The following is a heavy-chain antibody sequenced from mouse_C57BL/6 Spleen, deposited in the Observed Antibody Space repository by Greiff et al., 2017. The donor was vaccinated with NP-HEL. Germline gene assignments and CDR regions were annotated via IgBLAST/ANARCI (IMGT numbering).Heavy chain of an antibody. J-gene: IGHJ4*01. V-gene: IGHV1-50*01. D-gene: IGHD2-4*01. Sequence: VQLQQPGAELVKPGASVKLSCKASGYTFTSYWMQWVKQRPGQGLEWIGEIDPSDSYTNYNQKFKGKATLTVDTSSSTAYMQLSSLTSEDSAVYYCARRRYDYGYAMDYWGQGTSVTVSS. CDR2: IDPSDSYT. CDR1: GYTFTSYW. CDR3: ARRRYDYGYAMDY.